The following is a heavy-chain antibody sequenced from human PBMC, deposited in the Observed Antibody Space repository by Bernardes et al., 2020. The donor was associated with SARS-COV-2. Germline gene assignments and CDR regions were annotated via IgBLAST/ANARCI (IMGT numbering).Heavy chain of an antibody. V-gene: IGHV3-7*03. Sequence: GGSLRLSCAASGFSFSNYWMTWVRQAPGKGLEWVANIKQDGSEKHYVDSMKGRFTISRDNAKNSLYLQMDSLRAEDTAVYYCTRLHYWGQGILVTVSS. J-gene: IGHJ4*02. CDR1: GFSFSNYW. CDR2: IKQDGSEK. CDR3: TRLHY.